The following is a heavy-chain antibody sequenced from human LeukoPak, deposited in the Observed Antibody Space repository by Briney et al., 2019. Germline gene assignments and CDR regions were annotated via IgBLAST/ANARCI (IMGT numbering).Heavy chain of an antibody. D-gene: IGHD3-22*01. V-gene: IGHV3-30*04. J-gene: IGHJ3*02. CDR2: ISYDGRNK. Sequence: PGGSLRLSCAASGFTFSSYAMHWVRQAPGKGLEWVALISYDGRNKYYADSVKGRFTISRDNSKNTLYLQMNSLRAEDTAVYYCARVGWETPKYYYDSKAKDDAFDIWGQGTMVTVSS. CDR3: ARVGWETPKYYYDSKAKDDAFDI. CDR1: GFTFSSYA.